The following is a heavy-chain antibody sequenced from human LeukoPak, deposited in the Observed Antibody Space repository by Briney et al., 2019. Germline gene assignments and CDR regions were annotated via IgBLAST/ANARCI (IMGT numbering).Heavy chain of an antibody. Sequence: PGGSLRLSCAASGFSFSTYDMNWVRQAPGKGPEWMANIKEDGNEKHYVDSVKGRSTIYRDNAKNSLFLQMNSLRAEDTAVYYCATGGRRYYPDWGQGTLVTVSS. CDR2: IKEDGNEK. V-gene: IGHV3-7*01. J-gene: IGHJ4*02. CDR3: ATGGRRYYPD. CDR1: GFSFSTYD. D-gene: IGHD2/OR15-2a*01.